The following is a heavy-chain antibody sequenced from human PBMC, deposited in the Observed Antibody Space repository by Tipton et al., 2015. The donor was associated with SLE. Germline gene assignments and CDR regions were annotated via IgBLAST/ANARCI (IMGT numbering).Heavy chain of an antibody. CDR2: IFYDGTT. Sequence: TLSLTCTVSGDSISSSHWGWIRQPPGKGLEWMGSIFYDGTTNYNPSLKSRVVISRDTSKNLFSLELSSVTAADTAIYYCASRMIAAAFDVWGPGAMVTVSA. J-gene: IGHJ3*01. V-gene: IGHV4-39*07. CDR3: ASRMIAAAFDV. CDR1: GDSISSSH. D-gene: IGHD2-21*01.